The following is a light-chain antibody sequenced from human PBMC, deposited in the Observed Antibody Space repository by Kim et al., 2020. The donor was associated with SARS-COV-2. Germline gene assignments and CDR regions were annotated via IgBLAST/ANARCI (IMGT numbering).Light chain of an antibody. J-gene: IGKJ2*01. CDR3: QQSYGTPPYT. CDR2: AAS. V-gene: IGKV1-39*01. CDR1: QSISNY. Sequence: DIQMTQSPSSLSASVRDRVTITCRASQSISNYLNWYQQKPGKAPKLLIYAASSLQSGVPSRFSGSGSGTDFTLTISSLQPEDFATYYCQQSYGTPPYTFGQGTKLEI.